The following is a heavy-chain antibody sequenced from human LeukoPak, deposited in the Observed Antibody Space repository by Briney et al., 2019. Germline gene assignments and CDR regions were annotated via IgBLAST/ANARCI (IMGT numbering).Heavy chain of an antibody. CDR3: AKGFYYYDSSEAFDI. CDR1: GFTFSSYG. Sequence: GGSLRLSCAASGFTFSSYGMHWVRQAPGKGLEWVAVISYDGSNKYYADSVKGRFTISRDNSKDTLYLQMNSLRAEDTAVYYCAKGFYYYDSSEAFDIWGQGTMVTVSS. J-gene: IGHJ3*02. CDR2: ISYDGSNK. D-gene: IGHD3-22*01. V-gene: IGHV3-30*18.